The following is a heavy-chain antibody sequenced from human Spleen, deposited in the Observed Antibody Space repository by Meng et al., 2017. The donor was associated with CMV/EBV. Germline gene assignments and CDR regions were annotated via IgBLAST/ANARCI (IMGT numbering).Heavy chain of an antibody. CDR1: GFTFSSYS. D-gene: IGHD1-26*01. J-gene: IGHJ6*02. CDR3: AKGVGANYGMDV. V-gene: IGHV3-30*02. CDR2: IRFDGSKK. Sequence: GESLKISCAASGFTFSSYSMNWVRQAPGKGLEWVAFIRFDGSKKYYADSVKGRFTISRDNSKNTLYLQMSSLRTEDTAVYYCAKGVGANYGMDVWGQGTTVTVSS.